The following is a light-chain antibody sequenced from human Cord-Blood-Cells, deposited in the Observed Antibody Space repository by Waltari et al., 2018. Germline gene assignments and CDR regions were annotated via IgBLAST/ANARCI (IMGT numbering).Light chain of an antibody. Sequence: DIVMTQSPDSLAVSLGERDTINCKSSQSVLYSSNNKKYLAWYQQKPGQPPKLLIYWASTRESGVPDRFSGSGSGTDFTLTISSLQAEDVAVYYCQQYYSTPFTFGPGTKVDIK. CDR1: QSVLYSSNNKKY. CDR3: QQYYSTPFT. V-gene: IGKV4-1*01. CDR2: WAS. J-gene: IGKJ3*01.